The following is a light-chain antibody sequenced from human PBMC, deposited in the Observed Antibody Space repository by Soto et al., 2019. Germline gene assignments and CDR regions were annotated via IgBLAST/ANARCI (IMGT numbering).Light chain of an antibody. J-gene: IGKJ4*01. Sequence: EVVMTRSPATLSVYPGARGTLSCRPSQSVGRNLAWYQQNPGQAPRLLIYGASTRATGIPARFSGSRSEPEFTLTITSLQSEDFGSYYCQPYNNLPLTYGGGTKLDIK. V-gene: IGKV3-15*01. CDR1: QSVGRN. CDR3: QPYNNLPLT. CDR2: GAS.